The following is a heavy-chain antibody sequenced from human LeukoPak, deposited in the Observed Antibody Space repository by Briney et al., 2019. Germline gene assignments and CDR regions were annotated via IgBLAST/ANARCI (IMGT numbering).Heavy chain of an antibody. CDR2: ISYDGSNK. CDR1: GFTFSSYG. J-gene: IGHJ4*02. Sequence: GGSLRLSCAASGFTFSSYGMHWVRQAPGKGLEWVAVISYDGSNKYYADSVKGRFTISRDNSKNTLYLQMNSLRAEDTAVYYCAKEGLQPFFDYWGQETLVTVSS. CDR3: AKEGLQPFFDY. D-gene: IGHD6-13*01. V-gene: IGHV3-30*18.